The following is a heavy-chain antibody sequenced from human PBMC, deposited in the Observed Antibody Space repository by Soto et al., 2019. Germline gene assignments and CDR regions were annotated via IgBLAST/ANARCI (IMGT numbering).Heavy chain of an antibody. CDR2: IYYTGNT. CDR3: ARSQTVTGLFLHWFDP. V-gene: IGHV4-61*08. CDR1: GGSISSGGYY. J-gene: IGHJ5*02. Sequence: SETLSLTCTVSGGSISSGGYYWSWIRQHPGKGLEWIGYIYYTGNTNYNPSLKSRATISQDTSENQFSLKLTSVTAADTAVYYCARSQTVTGLFLHWFDPWGQGTLVTVSS. D-gene: IGHD2-21*01.